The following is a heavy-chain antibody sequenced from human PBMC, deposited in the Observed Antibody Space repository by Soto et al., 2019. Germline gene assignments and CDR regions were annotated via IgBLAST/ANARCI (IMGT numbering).Heavy chain of an antibody. CDR3: ARVWVTTVTAWFDL. Sequence: QVQLVQSGAEVKKPGSSVKVSCKPFGGTLSSYAITRMRQAPGQGLEWMGGIIPFSGAANYAQKFQGRVTITADESTNTAYMDLSSLRSEDTAVYFCARVWVTTVTAWFDLWGQGTLVTVSS. CDR1: GGTLSSYA. J-gene: IGHJ5*02. CDR2: IIPFSGAA. V-gene: IGHV1-69*01. D-gene: IGHD4-17*01.